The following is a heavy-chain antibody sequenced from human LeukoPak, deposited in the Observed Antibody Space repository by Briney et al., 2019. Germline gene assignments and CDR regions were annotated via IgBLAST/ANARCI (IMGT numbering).Heavy chain of an antibody. CDR2: IIPILGIA. D-gene: IGHD3-3*01. V-gene: IGHV1-69*04. CDR1: GGTFSSYA. J-gene: IGHJ4*02. Sequence: GASVKVSCKASGGTFSSYAISWVRQAPGQGLEWMGRIIPILGIANYAQKFQGRVTITADKSTSTAYMELSSLRSEDTAVYYCARDSTAWSGPRYYFDYWGQGTLVIVSS. CDR3: ARDSTAWSGPRYYFDY.